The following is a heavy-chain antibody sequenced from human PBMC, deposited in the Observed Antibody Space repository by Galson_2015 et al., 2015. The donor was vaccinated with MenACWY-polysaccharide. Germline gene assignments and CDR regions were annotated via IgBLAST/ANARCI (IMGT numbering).Heavy chain of an antibody. CDR3: ARELGGTCYFDY. CDR2: INPSADST. CDR1: RYTFTSYF. J-gene: IGHJ4*01. D-gene: IGHD4-23*01. Sequence: SVKVSCKASRYTFTSYFLHWLRQAPGQGLEWMGRINPSADSTHYAQKFQGRVTMTRDTSTSTVYMDLISLTSEDTAVYYCARELGGTCYFDYWGHATPVTVSS. V-gene: IGHV1-46*01.